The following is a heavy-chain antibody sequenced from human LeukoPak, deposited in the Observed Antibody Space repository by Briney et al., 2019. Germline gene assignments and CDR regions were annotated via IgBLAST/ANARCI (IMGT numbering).Heavy chain of an antibody. D-gene: IGHD2-2*01. CDR3: ARGDFCSSSNCYLRPTDV. CDR1: GGSISDYY. CDR2: IYYSGST. Sequence: SETLSLTCTVSGGSISDYYWNWIRQPPGQGLEWIGYIYYSGSTTYNPSLKSRVTMSVDTAKNQFSLKLRSVTAADTAVYYCARGDFCSSSNCYLRPTDVWGKGTTVTVSS. J-gene: IGHJ6*04. V-gene: IGHV4-59*01.